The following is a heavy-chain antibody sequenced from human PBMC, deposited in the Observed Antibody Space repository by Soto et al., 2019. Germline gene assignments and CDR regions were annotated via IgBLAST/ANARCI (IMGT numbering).Heavy chain of an antibody. Sequence: PGESLKISCKGSGYSFTSYWIGWVRQMPGKGLEWMGIINPGDSDTRYNPSFRGQVTISADTSISTAYLQWSSLKASDTAMYFCARPYSSGWLDLWGQGTLVTVSS. CDR1: GYSFTSYW. CDR3: ARPYSSGWLDL. CDR2: INPGDSDT. V-gene: IGHV5-51*01. J-gene: IGHJ5*02. D-gene: IGHD6-19*01.